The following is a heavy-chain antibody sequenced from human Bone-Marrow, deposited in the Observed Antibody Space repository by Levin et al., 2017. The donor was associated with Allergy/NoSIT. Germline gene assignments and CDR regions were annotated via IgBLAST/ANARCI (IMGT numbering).Heavy chain of an antibody. CDR3: ARDLSGYSYGYPWFFDL. CDR2: ISYDGRNK. CDR1: GFIFSTYN. D-gene: IGHD5-18*01. J-gene: IGHJ2*01. Sequence: SLKISCAASGFIFSTYNVHWVRQAPGKGLEWVAVISYDGRNKYYADSVKGRFTISRDNSKNTVYLQKNGLRAEDTAVYYCARDLSGYSYGYPWFFDLWGRGTLVIVSS. V-gene: IGHV3-30*04.